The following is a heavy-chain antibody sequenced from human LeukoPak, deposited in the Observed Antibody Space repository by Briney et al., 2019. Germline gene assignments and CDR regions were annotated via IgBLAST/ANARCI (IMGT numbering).Heavy chain of an antibody. CDR3: ASSKALRFLEWSGPPFDY. V-gene: IGHV1-69*01. CDR2: IIPIFGTT. CDR1: GGTFNSYA. J-gene: IGHJ4*02. Sequence: ASVKVSCKASGGTFNSYAFSWVRQAPGQGLEWMGGIIPIFGTTNYAQKFQGRVTITADESTSTAHMELSSLRSEDTAVYYCASSKALRFLEWSGPPFDYWGQGTLVTVSP. D-gene: IGHD3-3*01.